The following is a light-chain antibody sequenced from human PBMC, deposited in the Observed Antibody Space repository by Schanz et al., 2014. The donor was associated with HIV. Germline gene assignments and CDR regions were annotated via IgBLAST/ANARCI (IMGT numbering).Light chain of an antibody. CDR1: QRLSSSY. CDR2: ATS. V-gene: IGKV3-20*01. Sequence: EIVLTQSPGSLSLSPGGRATLSCGASQRLSSSYLAWYQQKRDQPPRLVIYATSTRAAGIPDRFSGTGSGTDFNLTITRLEPEDFAVYYCQQSATLPQTFGQGTKVEI. J-gene: IGKJ1*01. CDR3: QQSATLPQT.